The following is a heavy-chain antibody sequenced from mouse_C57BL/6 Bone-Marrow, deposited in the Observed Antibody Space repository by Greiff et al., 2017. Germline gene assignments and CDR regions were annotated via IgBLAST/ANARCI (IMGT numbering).Heavy chain of an antibody. J-gene: IGHJ2*01. V-gene: IGHV1-15*01. CDR2: IDPETGGT. D-gene: IGHD1-1*01. CDR1: GYTFTDYE. Sequence: VQLQQSGAELVRPGASVTLSCKASGYTFTDYEMHWVKQTPVHGLEWIGAIDPETGGTAYNQKFKGQAILTADKSSSTAYMELRSLTSEDSAVYYCTRQGLYGSSQYYFDYWGQGTTLTVSS. CDR3: TRQGLYGSSQYYFDY.